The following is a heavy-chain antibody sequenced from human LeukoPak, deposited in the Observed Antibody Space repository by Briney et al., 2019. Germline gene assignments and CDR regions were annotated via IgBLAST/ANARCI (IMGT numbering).Heavy chain of an antibody. CDR1: GDSIRSGDSY. J-gene: IGHJ6*02. CDR3: ARLPITKRAMDV. D-gene: IGHD3-3*01. Sequence: TSETLSLTCSVSGDSIRSGDSYWGWIRQDPRKGLEWIASIYYVGSPHYNPSLNSRRVTLSVDTTKNQFSLALTSVTAADTAIYYCARLPITKRAMDVWGQGTTVTVSS. V-gene: IGHV4-39*01. CDR2: IYYVGSP.